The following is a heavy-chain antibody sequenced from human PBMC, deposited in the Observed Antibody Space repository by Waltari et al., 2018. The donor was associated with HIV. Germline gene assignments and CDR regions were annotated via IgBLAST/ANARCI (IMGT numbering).Heavy chain of an antibody. J-gene: IGHJ4*02. CDR1: GFTFSGYW. CDR3: ARDLADY. D-gene: IGHD3-16*01. Sequence: EVQLVESGGGLVQPGGSLRLSCAASGFTFSGYWMSWVRQAPGKGLEWVANINQDGSEKYYVGSVKGRFTISRDNAKNSLFLQMNSLRAEDTALYYCARDLADYWGQGTLVTVSS. CDR2: INQDGSEK. V-gene: IGHV3-7*01.